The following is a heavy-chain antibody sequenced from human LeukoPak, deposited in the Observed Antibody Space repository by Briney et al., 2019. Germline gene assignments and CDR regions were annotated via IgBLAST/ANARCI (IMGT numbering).Heavy chain of an antibody. CDR1: GYSFTSHY. CDR2: INPNSGGT. Sequence: ASVKVSCKASGYSFTSHYMHWVRQAPGQGLEWMGWINPNSGGTNYAQKFQGRVTMTRDTSISTAYMELSRLRSDDTAVYYCARTELWGYSYEAFDIWGQGTMVIVSS. J-gene: IGHJ3*02. V-gene: IGHV1-2*02. D-gene: IGHD5-18*01. CDR3: ARTELWGYSYEAFDI.